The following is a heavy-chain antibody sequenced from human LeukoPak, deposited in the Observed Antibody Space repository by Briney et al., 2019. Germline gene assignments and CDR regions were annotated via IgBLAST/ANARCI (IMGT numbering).Heavy chain of an antibody. V-gene: IGHV3-15*01. CDR2: IKSKTDGGTT. Sequence: GGSLRLSCAASGFTFSNAWMSWVRQAPGKGLEWVGRIKSKTDGGTTDYAAPVKGRFTISRDDSKNTLYLQMNSLKTEDTAVYYCTTEWGWSGYYYFQHWGQGTLVTVSS. J-gene: IGHJ1*01. D-gene: IGHD3-3*01. CDR3: TTEWGWSGYYYFQH. CDR1: GFTFSNAW.